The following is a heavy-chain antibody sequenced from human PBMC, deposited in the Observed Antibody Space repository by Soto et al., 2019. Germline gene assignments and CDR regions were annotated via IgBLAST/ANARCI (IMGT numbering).Heavy chain of an antibody. V-gene: IGHV4-39*01. Sequence: SETLSLTCTVSGGSISSSSYSWGWIRQPPGKGLEWIGSIYYSVSTYYNPSLKSRVTISVDTSKNQFSLKLSSVTAADTAVYYCARHSGSYPFDYWGQGTLVTVSS. J-gene: IGHJ4*02. CDR3: ARHSGSYPFDY. D-gene: IGHD1-26*01. CDR1: GGSISSSSYS. CDR2: IYYSVST.